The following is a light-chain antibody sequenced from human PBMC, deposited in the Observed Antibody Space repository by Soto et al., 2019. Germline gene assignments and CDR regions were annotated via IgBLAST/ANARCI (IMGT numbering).Light chain of an antibody. V-gene: IGKV2-28*01. CDR2: MGS. J-gene: IGKJ4*01. Sequence: DIVVTQSPLSLPVTPGEPASISCRSSQSLLHSNGYTYLDWFLQKPGQSPQLLIYMGSNRASGVPDRFSGSGSGTDFILKISRVEAEDVGVYYCMQTLQSRTFGGGTKLEI. CDR3: MQTLQSRT. CDR1: QSLLHSNGYTY.